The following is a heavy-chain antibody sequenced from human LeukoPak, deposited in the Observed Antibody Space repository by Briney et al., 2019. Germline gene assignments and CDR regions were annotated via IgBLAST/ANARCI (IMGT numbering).Heavy chain of an antibody. J-gene: IGHJ4*02. CDR3: AREYPGKQAWLSGRGYFDY. CDR1: GGSISSYY. D-gene: IGHD5-24*01. CDR2: IYTSGST. Sequence: SETLSLTCTVSGGSISSYYWSWIRRPAGKGLEWIGRIYTSGSTNYNPSLKSRVTMSVDTSKNQFSLKLSSVTAADTAVYYCAREYPGKQAWLSGRGYFDYWGQGTLVTVSS. V-gene: IGHV4-4*07.